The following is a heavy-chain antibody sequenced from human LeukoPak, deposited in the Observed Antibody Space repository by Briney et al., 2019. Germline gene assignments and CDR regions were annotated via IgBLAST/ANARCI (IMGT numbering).Heavy chain of an antibody. J-gene: IGHJ4*02. V-gene: IGHV1-2*02. CDR3: ARVRDRITMVRGVIMLDY. Sequence: ASVKVSCKASGYTFTGYYMHWVRQAPGQGLEWMGWINPNGGGTNYAQKFQGRVTMTRDTSISTAYMELSRLRSDDTAVYYCARVRDRITMVRGVIMLDYWGQGTLVTVSS. CDR1: GYTFTGYY. CDR2: INPNGGGT. D-gene: IGHD3-10*01.